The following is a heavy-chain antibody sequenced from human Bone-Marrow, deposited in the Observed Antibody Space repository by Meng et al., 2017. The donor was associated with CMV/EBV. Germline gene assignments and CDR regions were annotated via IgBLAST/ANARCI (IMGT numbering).Heavy chain of an antibody. V-gene: IGHV3-33*06. CDR1: GFTFSSYG. CDR2: IWYDGSNK. D-gene: IGHD3-3*01. Sequence: GESLKISCAASGFTFSSYGMHWVRQAPGKGLEWVAVIWYDGSNKYYADSVKGRFTISRDNSKNTLYLQMNSLRAEDTAVYYCAKDDYDFWSGYQPDYYGMDVWGQGTTVTGSS. J-gene: IGHJ6*01. CDR3: AKDDYDFWSGYQPDYYGMDV.